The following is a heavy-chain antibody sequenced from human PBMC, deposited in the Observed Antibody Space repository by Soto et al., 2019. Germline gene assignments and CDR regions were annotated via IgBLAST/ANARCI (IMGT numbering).Heavy chain of an antibody. CDR2: IYHSGST. Sequence: SETLSLTCAVSGGSISSSNWWSWVRQPPGKGLEWIGEIYHSGSTNYNPSLKSRVTISVDKSKNQFSLKLSSVTAADTAVYYGARDRDYYDSSGLNWFDPWGQATLVT. V-gene: IGHV4-4*02. CDR1: GGSISSSNW. D-gene: IGHD3-22*01. CDR3: ARDRDYYDSSGLNWFDP. J-gene: IGHJ5*02.